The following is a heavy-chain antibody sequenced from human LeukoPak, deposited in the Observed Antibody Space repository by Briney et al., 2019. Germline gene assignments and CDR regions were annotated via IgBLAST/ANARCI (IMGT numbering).Heavy chain of an antibody. CDR3: ARVTRGNYFGEFDD. CDR2: ILSRGSSNI. D-gene: IGHD1-26*01. CDR1: GFTFSSYA. V-gene: IGHV3-21*01. Sequence: PGGSLRLSCAASGFTFSSYAMNWVRRAPGKGLEWVSSILSRGSSNIYYTDSVKGRFTISRDNAKNSLYLQLSSLRAEDTAIYYCARVTRGNYFGEFDDWGQGTLVTVSS. J-gene: IGHJ4*02.